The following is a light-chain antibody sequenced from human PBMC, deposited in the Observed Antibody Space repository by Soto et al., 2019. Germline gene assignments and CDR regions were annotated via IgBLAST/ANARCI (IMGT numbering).Light chain of an antibody. CDR1: QNISTY. V-gene: IGKV1-39*01. CDR2: AAS. Sequence: DIQMTQSPSSLSASVGDRVTITCRASQNISTYLNWYQQEPGKAPKLLIYAASSLQSGVPSRFSGSGSGTDVTLTISSLQPEELAAYYWQQSDYIPYTFGEGTKVEIK. CDR3: QQSDYIPYT. J-gene: IGKJ2*01.